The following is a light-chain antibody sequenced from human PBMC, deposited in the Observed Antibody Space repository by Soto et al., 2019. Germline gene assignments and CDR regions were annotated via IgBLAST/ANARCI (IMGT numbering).Light chain of an antibody. Sequence: QPVLTQPASVSGSPGQSITISCTGTSSDVGGYNYVSWYQQHPGKAPKLMIYEVNNRPSGVSNRFSGSKSGNTASLTISRLQAEDEADYYCSSYTSTTTLWVFGGGTKLTVL. CDR2: EVN. V-gene: IGLV2-14*01. CDR1: SSDVGGYNY. J-gene: IGLJ3*02. CDR3: SSYTSTTTLWV.